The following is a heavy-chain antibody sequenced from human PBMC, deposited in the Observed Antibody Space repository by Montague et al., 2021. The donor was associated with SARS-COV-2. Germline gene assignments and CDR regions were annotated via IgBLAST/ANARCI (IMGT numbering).Heavy chain of an antibody. J-gene: IGHJ6*03. CDR2: IYSGGST. CDR3: ARATLYMDV. CDR1: GFTVSSNN. V-gene: IGHV3-66*01. Sequence: SLRLSCAASGFTVSSNNMSWVRQAPGKGLEWVSVIYSGGSTQYADSVKGRFTISRDKSNYTLYLQMNSLRAEDTAVYYCARATLYMDVWGKGTTVTVSS.